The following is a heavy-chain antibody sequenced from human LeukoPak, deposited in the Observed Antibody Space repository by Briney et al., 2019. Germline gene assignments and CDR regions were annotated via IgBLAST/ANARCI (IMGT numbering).Heavy chain of an antibody. CDR3: AGKEVPYYDFWSGYYRY. V-gene: IGHV4-59*01. Sequence: PSETLSLTCTVSGGSISSYYWSWIRQPPGKGLEWIGYIYYSGSTNYNPSLKSRVTISVGTSKNQFSLKLSSVTAADTAVYYCAGKEVPYYDFWSGYYRYWGQGTLVTVSS. D-gene: IGHD3-3*01. CDR1: GGSISSYY. J-gene: IGHJ4*02. CDR2: IYYSGST.